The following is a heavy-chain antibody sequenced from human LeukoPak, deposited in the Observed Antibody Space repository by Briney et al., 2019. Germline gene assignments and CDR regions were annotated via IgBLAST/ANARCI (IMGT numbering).Heavy chain of an antibody. D-gene: IGHD2-2*01. CDR2: INANSGDT. CDR1: GHTFTGYY. CDR3: AGVPAAQDYYYYYMDV. V-gene: IGHV1-2*02. Sequence: GASVKVSCKASGHTFTGYYMHWVRQAPGQGLEWMGWINANSGDTNYAQKFQGRVTMARDTSISTAYMELSRLRSDDTAVYYCAGVPAAQDYYYYYMDVWGKGTTVTISS. J-gene: IGHJ6*03.